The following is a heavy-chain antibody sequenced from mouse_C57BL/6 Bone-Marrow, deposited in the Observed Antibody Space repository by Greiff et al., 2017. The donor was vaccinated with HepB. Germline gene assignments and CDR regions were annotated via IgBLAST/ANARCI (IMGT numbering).Heavy chain of an antibody. CDR3: ARGCLHY. J-gene: IGHJ2*01. Sequence: QVQLQQPGAELVRPGTSVKLSCKASGYTFTSYWMHWVKQRPGQGLEWIGVIDPSDSYTNYNQKFKGKATLTVDTSSSTAYMQLSSLTSEDSAVYYCARGCLHYWGQGTTLTVSS. CDR2: IDPSDSYT. V-gene: IGHV1-59*01. CDR1: GYTFTSYW.